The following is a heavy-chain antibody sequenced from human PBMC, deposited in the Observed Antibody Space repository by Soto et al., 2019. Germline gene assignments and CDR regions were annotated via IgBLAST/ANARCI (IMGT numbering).Heavy chain of an antibody. V-gene: IGHV3-33*01. CDR3: ARDMYSSSWYVPIDY. CDR2: IWYDGSNK. J-gene: IGHJ4*02. Sequence: QVQLVESGGGVVQPGRSLRLSCAASGFTFSSYGMHWVRQAPGKGLEWVAVIWYDGSNKYYADSVKGRFTISRDNSTNTLYLQMNSLRAEDTAVYYCARDMYSSSWYVPIDYWGQGTLVTVSS. CDR1: GFTFSSYG. D-gene: IGHD6-13*01.